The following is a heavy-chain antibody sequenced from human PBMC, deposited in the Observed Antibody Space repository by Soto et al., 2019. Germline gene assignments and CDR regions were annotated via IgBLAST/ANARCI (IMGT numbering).Heavy chain of an antibody. CDR3: ALSLSSDGYFDR. J-gene: IGHJ4*02. Sequence: GGSLRLSCAASGFTFSDYYMSWIRQAPGKGLEWLSYISNGGSTIYYADSVKGRFTISRDSSKNQVVLTLTNVDPVDTATYSCALSLSSDGYFDRWGQGSLVTVSS. CDR1: GFTFSDYY. CDR2: ISNGGSTI. D-gene: IGHD3-10*01. V-gene: IGHV3-11*01.